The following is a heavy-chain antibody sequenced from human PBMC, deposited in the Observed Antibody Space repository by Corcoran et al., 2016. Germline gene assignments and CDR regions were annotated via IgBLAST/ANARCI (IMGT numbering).Heavy chain of an antibody. J-gene: IGHJ6*02. Sequence: QVQLQESGPGLVKPSETLSLTCTVSGGSISSYYWSWIRQPPGKGLEWIGYIYYSGSTNYNPSLKSRVTISVDTSKNQFSLKLSSVTAADTAVYYCAREEGYCSSTSCYGMDVWGQGTTVTVSS. V-gene: IGHV4-59*01. D-gene: IGHD2-2*01. CDR2: IYYSGST. CDR3: AREEGYCSSTSCYGMDV. CDR1: GGSISSYY.